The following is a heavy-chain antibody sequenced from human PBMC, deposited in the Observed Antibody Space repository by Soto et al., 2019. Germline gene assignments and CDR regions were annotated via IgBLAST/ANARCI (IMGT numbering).Heavy chain of an antibody. D-gene: IGHD2-2*01. J-gene: IGHJ5*02. Sequence: QVQLVQSGAEVKKPGASVKVSCKASGYTFTSYGISWVRQAPGQGLEWMGWISAYNGNTNYAQKLQGRVTMTTDTSASTTYRELGSRRSDDTAVYYCGSAEGDCSSTSCQRLYNWFDPWGQGTLVTVSS. CDR1: GYTFTSYG. CDR2: ISAYNGNT. V-gene: IGHV1-18*01. CDR3: GSAEGDCSSTSCQRLYNWFDP.